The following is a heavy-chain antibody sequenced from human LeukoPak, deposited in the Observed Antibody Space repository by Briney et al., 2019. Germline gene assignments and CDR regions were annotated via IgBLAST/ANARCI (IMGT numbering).Heavy chain of an antibody. CDR2: IYYSGST. D-gene: IGHD4-17*01. Sequence: PAETLSLTCTVSGASISSYYWSWIRQPPGKGLEWIGYIYYSGSTNYNPSLKSRVTISVDKSKNQFSLKLSSVTAADTAVYYCARDSTTVTIGDAFDIWGQGTMVTVSS. CDR3: ARDSTTVTIGDAFDI. V-gene: IGHV4-59*01. J-gene: IGHJ3*02. CDR1: GASISSYY.